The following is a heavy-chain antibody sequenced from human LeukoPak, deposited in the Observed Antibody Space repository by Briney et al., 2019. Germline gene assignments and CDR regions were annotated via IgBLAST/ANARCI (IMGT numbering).Heavy chain of an antibody. V-gene: IGHV3-21*01. CDR1: GFTFSSYS. CDR2: ISSSSSYI. Sequence: PGGSLRLSCAASGFTFSSYSMNWVRQAPGKGLEWVSSISSSSSYIYYADSVKGRFTISRDNAKNSLYLQMNSLRAEDTAVYYCARGTATRYCSSTSCPLDCWGQGTLVTVSS. J-gene: IGHJ4*02. CDR3: ARGTATRYCSSTSCPLDC. D-gene: IGHD2-2*01.